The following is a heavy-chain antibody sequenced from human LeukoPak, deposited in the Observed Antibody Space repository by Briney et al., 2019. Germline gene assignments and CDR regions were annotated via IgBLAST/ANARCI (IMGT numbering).Heavy chain of an antibody. J-gene: IGHJ4*02. V-gene: IGHV1-2*02. CDR1: GYTFTSYY. CDR2: INPNSGGR. D-gene: IGHD3-16*01. CDR3: ARSRGGELLFDY. Sequence: ASVKVSCKASGYTFTSYYMHWVRQAPGQGLEWMGIINPNSGGRNYAQKFQGRVTMTRDTSINTAYMDLSRLRSDDSAVYYCARSRGGELLFDYWGQGTLVTVSS.